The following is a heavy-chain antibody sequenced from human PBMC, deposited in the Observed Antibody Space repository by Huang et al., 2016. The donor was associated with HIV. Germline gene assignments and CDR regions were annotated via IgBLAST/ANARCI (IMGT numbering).Heavy chain of an antibody. J-gene: IGHJ4*02. Sequence: QVQLVESGGGVVQPGRSLRLSCLASGFTFENYAMHWVRQAPGKGVEWVAVISYDENNKSYADSVKGRFTISRDNFKNTFYLEMNRLRLEDTAVYYCATGYCSGGSCPLDYWGQGTLVTVHS. CDR2: ISYDENNK. V-gene: IGHV3-30*04. CDR3: ATGYCSGGSCPLDY. D-gene: IGHD2-15*01. CDR1: GFTFENYA.